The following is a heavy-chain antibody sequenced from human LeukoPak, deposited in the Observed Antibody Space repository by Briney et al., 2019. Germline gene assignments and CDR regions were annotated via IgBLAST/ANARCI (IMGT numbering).Heavy chain of an antibody. Sequence: GGSLRLSCAASGFIFNKYWMSWVRQAPGKGLEWVANIKQDGSEKYYADPVKGRFTISRDNAQNSVYLQMNSVRAEDTAVYYCARDIAAAFDYWGQGTLVTVSA. CDR1: GFIFNKYW. D-gene: IGHD6-13*01. CDR3: ARDIAAAFDY. J-gene: IGHJ4*02. V-gene: IGHV3-7*01. CDR2: IKQDGSEK.